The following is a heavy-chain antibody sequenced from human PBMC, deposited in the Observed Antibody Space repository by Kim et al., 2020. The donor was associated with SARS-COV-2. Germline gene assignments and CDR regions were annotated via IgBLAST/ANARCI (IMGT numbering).Heavy chain of an antibody. V-gene: IGHV3-48*03. CDR3: ARDWSFSEKGFDY. Sequence: YSADSVKGRFTISRDNAENSLTLQMNSLRAEDTAVYYCARDWSFSEKGFDYWGQGILVTVSS. D-gene: IGHD3-3*01. J-gene: IGHJ4*02.